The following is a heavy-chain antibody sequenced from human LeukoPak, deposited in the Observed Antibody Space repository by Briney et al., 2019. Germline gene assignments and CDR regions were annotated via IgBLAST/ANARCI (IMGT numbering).Heavy chain of an antibody. J-gene: IGHJ5*02. CDR2: IYYSGST. V-gene: IGHV4-59*01. Sequence: KSSETLSLTCTVSGGSISSYYWSWIRQPPGKGLEWIGYIYYSGSTNYNLSLKSRVTISVDMSKNQFSLKLSSVTAADTAVYYCARNNNWFDPWGQGTLVTVSS. CDR3: ARNNNWFDP. CDR1: GGSISSYY.